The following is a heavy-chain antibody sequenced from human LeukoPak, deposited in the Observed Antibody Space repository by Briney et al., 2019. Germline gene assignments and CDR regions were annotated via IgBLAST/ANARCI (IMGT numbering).Heavy chain of an antibody. J-gene: IGHJ3*01. CDR3: SSSGWSHEAFDF. Sequence: SGTLSLTCAVSGGSISNSNWWSWGRQPPGKGLEWIGEIYHSGSTNFNPSLKSRVTISVDKSINHFSLKLTSVTAADTAVYFCSSSGWSHEAFDFWGQGTMVTVSS. CDR1: GGSISNSNW. V-gene: IGHV4-4*02. D-gene: IGHD6-19*01. CDR2: IYHSGST.